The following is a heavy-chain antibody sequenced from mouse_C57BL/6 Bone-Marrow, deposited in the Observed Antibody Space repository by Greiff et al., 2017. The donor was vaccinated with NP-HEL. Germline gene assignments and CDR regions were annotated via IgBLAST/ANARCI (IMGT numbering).Heavy chain of an antibody. CDR2: INPYNGGT. V-gene: IGHV1-19*01. Sequence: EVQLQQSGPVLVKPGASVKMSCKASGYTFTDYYMNWVKQSHGKSLEWIGVINPYNGGTSYNQKFKGKATLTVDKSSSTAYMELNSLTSEDSAVYYCARNYDYDYWYFDVWGTGTTVTVSS. CDR3: ARNYDYDYWYFDV. D-gene: IGHD2-4*01. J-gene: IGHJ1*03. CDR1: GYTFTDYY.